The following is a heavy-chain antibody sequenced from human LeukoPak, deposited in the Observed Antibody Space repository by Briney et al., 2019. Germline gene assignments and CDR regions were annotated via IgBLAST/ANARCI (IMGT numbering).Heavy chain of an antibody. CDR1: GGSISSYY. Sequence: SSETLSLTCTVSGGSISSYYWSWIRQPPGKGLEWIGYIYYSGSTNYNPSLKSRVTISVDTSKNQFSLKLSSVTAADTAVYYCARVRRLRYCSGGSCSEVDAFDIWGQGTMVTVSS. D-gene: IGHD2-15*01. CDR3: ARVRRLRYCSGGSCSEVDAFDI. CDR2: IYYSGST. J-gene: IGHJ3*02. V-gene: IGHV4-59*01.